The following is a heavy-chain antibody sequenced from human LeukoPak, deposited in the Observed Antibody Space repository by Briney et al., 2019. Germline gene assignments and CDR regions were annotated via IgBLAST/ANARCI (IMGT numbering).Heavy chain of an antibody. Sequence: SETLSLTCTVSGGSISSSIYYWGWIRQPPGKGLEWIGSIYYSGSTYYNPSLKSRVTISVDTSKNQFSLKLRSVTAADTAVYYCTAGRSDYFDFWGQGTLVTVSS. CDR3: TAGRSDYFDF. CDR1: GGSISSSIYY. J-gene: IGHJ4*02. D-gene: IGHD6-25*01. V-gene: IGHV4-39*01. CDR2: IYYSGST.